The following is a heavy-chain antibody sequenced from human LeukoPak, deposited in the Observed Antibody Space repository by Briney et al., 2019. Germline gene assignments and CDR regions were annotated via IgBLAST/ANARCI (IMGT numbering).Heavy chain of an antibody. Sequence: PSETLSLTCAVYGGSFSGYYWTWIRQTPEKGLEWIGEMNLSGSTNYNPSLKSRVTISVDTSKNQFSPELSSVTAADTAVYYCARGRQDVTMIVVVMTAVSYYLDVWGKGTTVTVS. V-gene: IGHV4-34*01. CDR2: MNLSGST. J-gene: IGHJ6*03. CDR1: GGSFSGYY. D-gene: IGHD3-22*01. CDR3: ARGRQDVTMIVVVMTAVSYYLDV.